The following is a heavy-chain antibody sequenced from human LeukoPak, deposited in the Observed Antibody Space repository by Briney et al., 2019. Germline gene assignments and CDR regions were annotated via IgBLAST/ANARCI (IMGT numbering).Heavy chain of an antibody. V-gene: IGHV4-39*07. CDR2: ISHGGTT. D-gene: IGHD1-14*01. CDR3: AREVGNSYYYYYMDV. CDR1: GGSFSSYIYP. Sequence: SETLSLTCTVSGGSFSSYIYPWGWIRQPPGKGLEWIGSISHGGTTYYNPSLKSRVTISIDTSKSQFSLKLNSVTAAATAVYYCAREVGNSYYYYYMDVWGRGTTVTVSS. J-gene: IGHJ6*03.